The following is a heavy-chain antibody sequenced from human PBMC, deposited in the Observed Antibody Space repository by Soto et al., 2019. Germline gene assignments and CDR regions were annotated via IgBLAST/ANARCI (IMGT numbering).Heavy chain of an antibody. CDR3: ARQLTAAADIDY. D-gene: IGHD6-13*01. CDR1: GYSFASYC. V-gene: IGHV5-51*01. Sequence: PGESLKISGKGSGYSFASYCIALVRQMPGKGLEWMGIIDPGDSDTRYSPSFQGQVTISVDKSISTAYLQWSSLKASDTAMYYCARQLTAAADIDYWGQGTLVTVSS. CDR2: IDPGDSDT. J-gene: IGHJ4*02.